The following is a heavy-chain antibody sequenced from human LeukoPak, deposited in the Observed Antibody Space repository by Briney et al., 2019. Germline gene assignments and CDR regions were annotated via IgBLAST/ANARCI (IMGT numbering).Heavy chain of an antibody. CDR2: ISWNSGSI. D-gene: IGHD3-22*01. CDR3: AKDRYSSGYYYLDY. V-gene: IGHV3-9*01. J-gene: IGHJ4*02. CDR1: GFTFDDYA. Sequence: GRSLRLSCAAPGFTFDDYAMHWVRHAPGKGLEWVSGISWNSGSIGYADSVKGRFTISRDNAKNSLYLQMNSLRAEDTALYYCAKDRYSSGYYYLDYWGQGTLVTVSS.